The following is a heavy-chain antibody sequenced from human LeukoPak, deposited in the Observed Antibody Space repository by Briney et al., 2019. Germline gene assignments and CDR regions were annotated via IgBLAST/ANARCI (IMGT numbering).Heavy chain of an antibody. V-gene: IGHV4-59*01. CDR2: IYYSGST. Sequence: SETLSLTCTVSGGSISSYYWSWIRQPPGKGLEWIGYIYYSGSTNYNPSLKSRVTISVDTSKNQFSLKLSSVTAADTAVYYCARGSGLREEQWLVHYYYYYMDVWGKGTTVTVSS. D-gene: IGHD6-19*01. CDR1: GGSISSYY. CDR3: ARGSGLREEQWLVHYYYYYMDV. J-gene: IGHJ6*03.